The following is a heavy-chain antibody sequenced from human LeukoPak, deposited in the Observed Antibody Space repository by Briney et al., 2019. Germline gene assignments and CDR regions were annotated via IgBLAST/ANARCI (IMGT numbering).Heavy chain of an antibody. CDR2: IGSTITTM. D-gene: IGHD6-13*01. CDR1: GFTFSTYS. Sequence: GGSLRLSCAASGFTFSTYSMNWVRQAPGKGLEWVSYIGSTITTMYYADSVKGRFTISRDIAKNSLYLQMNGLRAKDTAVYYCARLAGSGAAAYLDYWGQGTLVTVSS. V-gene: IGHV3-48*01. J-gene: IGHJ4*02. CDR3: ARLAGSGAAAYLDY.